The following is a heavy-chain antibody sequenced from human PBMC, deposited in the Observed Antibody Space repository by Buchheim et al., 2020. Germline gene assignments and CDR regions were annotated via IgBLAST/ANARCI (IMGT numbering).Heavy chain of an antibody. D-gene: IGHD3-22*01. CDR3: ARALQYYYDSSGYEFDY. V-gene: IGHV3-30-3*01. CDR1: GFTFSSYA. CDR2: ISNDGSNK. J-gene: IGHJ4*02. Sequence: QVQLVESGGGVVQPGRSLRLSCAASGFTFSSYAMHWVRQAPGKGLEWVAVISNDGSNKYYADSVKGRFTISRDNSKNTLYLQMNSLRAEDTAVYYCARALQYYYDSSGYEFDYWGQGIL.